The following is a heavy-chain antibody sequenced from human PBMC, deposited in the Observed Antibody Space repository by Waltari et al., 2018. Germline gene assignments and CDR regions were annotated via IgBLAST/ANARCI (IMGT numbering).Heavy chain of an antibody. D-gene: IGHD2-15*01. Sequence: QLQLQESGPGLVKPSETLSLTCTVSGGFISSYSWSWIRQPAGRGLEWIGRIFASGSADYNPPLKSRVSMSVDTSKNQFSLKLTSVTAADTAVYYCARKDSSYWYFDLWGRGTLVTVSS. CDR1: GGFISSYS. V-gene: IGHV4-4*07. CDR2: IFASGSA. CDR3: ARKDSSYWYFDL. J-gene: IGHJ2*01.